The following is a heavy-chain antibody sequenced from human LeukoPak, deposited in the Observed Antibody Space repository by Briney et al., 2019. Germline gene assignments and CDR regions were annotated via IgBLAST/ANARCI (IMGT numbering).Heavy chain of an antibody. CDR3: THPFDGSLYYYYMDV. CDR1: GFTFSNAW. V-gene: IGHV3-15*01. Sequence: GGSLRLSCAASGFTFSNAWMSWVRQAPGKGLEWVGRIKSKTDGGTTDYAAPVKGRFTISRDDSKNTLYLQMNSLKTEDTAVYYSTHPFDGSLYYYYMDVWGKGTTVTVSS. D-gene: IGHD2/OR15-2a*01. J-gene: IGHJ6*03. CDR2: IKSKTDGGTT.